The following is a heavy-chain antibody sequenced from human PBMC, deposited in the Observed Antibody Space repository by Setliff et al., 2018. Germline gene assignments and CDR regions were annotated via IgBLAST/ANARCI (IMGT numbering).Heavy chain of an antibody. V-gene: IGHV4-30-2*01. CDR1: GGSISSGDAS. Sequence: SETLSLTCAVSGGSISSGDASWSWVRQPPGKGLEWIGYIYHAGSTYYNPSLESRVTISIDKPNKQFSLELRSLTAADTALYYCAKDRRPTIAVAGTLLNGYFDYWGQGTLVTVSS. CDR2: IYHAGST. J-gene: IGHJ4*02. D-gene: IGHD6-19*01. CDR3: AKDRRPTIAVAGTLLNGYFDY.